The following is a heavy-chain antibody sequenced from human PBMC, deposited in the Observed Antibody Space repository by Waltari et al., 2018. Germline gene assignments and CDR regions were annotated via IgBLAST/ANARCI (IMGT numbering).Heavy chain of an antibody. CDR2: INPNSGGT. J-gene: IGHJ4*02. D-gene: IGHD1-1*01. Sequence: QVQLVQSGAEVKKPGASVKVSCKASGYTFTGYYMHWVRQAPGQGLEWMGRINPNSGGTNYAKKFQGRVTMNRETSISTAYMGLSRLRSDDTAVYYCASGWNPLIDYWGQGTLVTVSS. CDR1: GYTFTGYY. V-gene: IGHV1-2*06. CDR3: ASGWNPLIDY.